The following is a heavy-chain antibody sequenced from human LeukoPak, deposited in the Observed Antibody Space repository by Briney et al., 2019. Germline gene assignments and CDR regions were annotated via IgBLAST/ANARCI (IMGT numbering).Heavy chain of an antibody. Sequence: PGGSLRLSCAASGFTFSSYWMSWVRQAPGKGLEWVALISYDGSNKYYADSVKGRFTISRDNSKNTLYLQMNSLRAEDTAVYYCAKENAAMVRGPFDYWGQGTLVTVSS. J-gene: IGHJ4*02. V-gene: IGHV3-30*18. CDR3: AKENAAMVRGPFDY. D-gene: IGHD3-10*01. CDR2: ISYDGSNK. CDR1: GFTFSSYW.